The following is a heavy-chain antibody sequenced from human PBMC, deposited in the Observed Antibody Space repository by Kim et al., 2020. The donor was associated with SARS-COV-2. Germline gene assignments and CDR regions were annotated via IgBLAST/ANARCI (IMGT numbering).Heavy chain of an antibody. J-gene: IGHJ4*02. CDR2: IYYSGST. CDR1: GGSISSSSYY. V-gene: IGHV4-39*07. D-gene: IGHD3-3*01. Sequence: SETLSLTCTVSGGSISSSSYYWGWIRQPPGKGLEWIGSIYYSGSTYYNPSLKSRVTISVDTSKNQFSLKLSSVTAADTAVYYCARWAGGGVVNFDYWGQGTLVTVSS. CDR3: ARWAGGGVVNFDY.